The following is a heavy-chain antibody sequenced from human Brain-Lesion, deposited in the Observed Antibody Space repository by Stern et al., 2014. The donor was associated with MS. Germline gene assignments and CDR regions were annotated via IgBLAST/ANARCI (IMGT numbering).Heavy chain of an antibody. V-gene: IGHV4-61*02. CDR1: GGSISSGGYY. CDR2: IFNSGST. CDR3: ARGRVVPGFQYYATDV. J-gene: IGHJ6*02. D-gene: IGHD2-2*01. Sequence: QLVQSGPGLVKPSQTLSLSCTVSGGSISSGGYYWSWIRQPAGKGLEWIGRIFNSGSTSYNPSLKSRVPISIDPPKNQFSLRLTSMTAADTAVYYCARGRVVPGFQYYATDVWGQGTTVIVSS.